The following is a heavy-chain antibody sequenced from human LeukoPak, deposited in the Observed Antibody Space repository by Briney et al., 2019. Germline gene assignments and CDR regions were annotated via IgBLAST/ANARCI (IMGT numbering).Heavy chain of an antibody. V-gene: IGHV1-69*01. Sequence: GASVKVSCKASGGTFSSYANSWVRQAPGQGLEWMGGIIPIFGTANYAQKFQGRVTITADESTSTAYMELSSLRSEDTAVYYCARDLGSGSGRQDWGQGTLVTVSS. J-gene: IGHJ4*02. CDR1: GGTFSSYA. CDR2: IIPIFGTA. CDR3: ARDLGSGSGRQD. D-gene: IGHD3-10*01.